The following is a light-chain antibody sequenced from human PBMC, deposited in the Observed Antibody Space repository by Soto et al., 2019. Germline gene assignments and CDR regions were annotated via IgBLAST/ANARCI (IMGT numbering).Light chain of an antibody. Sequence: EIQMTQSPSSLSASLGDRVTITCQASQDINDYSNWYQQKPGKAPRLLIYGASFLEVGVPSRFSGSGSGTHFTLTISSLQPEDVATYYCQQYDSPPYTFGQGTRLEIK. CDR2: GAS. CDR3: QQYDSPPYT. CDR1: QDINDY. V-gene: IGKV1-33*01. J-gene: IGKJ2*01.